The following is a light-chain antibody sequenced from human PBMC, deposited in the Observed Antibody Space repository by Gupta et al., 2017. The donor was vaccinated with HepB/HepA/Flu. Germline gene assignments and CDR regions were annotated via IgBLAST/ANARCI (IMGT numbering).Light chain of an antibody. CDR3: QQYNSYPYT. CDR2: KAS. Sequence: DIQMTQSPSTLSASVGDRVTITCRASQSMSSWLAWYQQQPGKAPKLLIYKASSLEGGVPSRFSGSGSGTEFTLTISSLQPDDFATYYCQQYNSYPYTFGQGTKLEIK. V-gene: IGKV1-5*03. J-gene: IGKJ2*01. CDR1: QSMSSW.